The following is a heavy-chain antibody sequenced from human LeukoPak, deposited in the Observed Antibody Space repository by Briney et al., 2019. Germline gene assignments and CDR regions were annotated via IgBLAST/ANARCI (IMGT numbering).Heavy chain of an antibody. V-gene: IGHV4-38-2*02. Sequence: PSETLSLTCIVSGYSLSSGYYWGWIRQPPGKGLEWIGSIYHSGSTYYNPSLKSRVTISVDTSKIHFSLKLSSVTAADTAVYYCARDFRSGSGTYDYWGQGTLVTVSS. D-gene: IGHD3-10*01. CDR3: ARDFRSGSGTYDY. CDR2: IYHSGST. CDR1: GYSLSSGYY. J-gene: IGHJ4*02.